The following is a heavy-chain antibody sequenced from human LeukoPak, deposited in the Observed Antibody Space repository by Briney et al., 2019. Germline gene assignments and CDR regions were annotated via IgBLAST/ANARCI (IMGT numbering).Heavy chain of an antibody. J-gene: IGHJ4*02. CDR2: ISAYNVNT. CDR1: RYTSTRDG. V-gene: IGHV1-18*01. D-gene: IGHD1-26*01. CDR3: ARDRGAFSESYDLDY. Sequence: ASLKVSCKPSRYTSTRDGVSTGPQAPGQRREWRGWISAYNVNTNSAQKLQGRVTKTTDTSTSTAYMEQRSLRSDDTAVYYCARDRGAFSESYDLDYWGQGTLVTVSS.